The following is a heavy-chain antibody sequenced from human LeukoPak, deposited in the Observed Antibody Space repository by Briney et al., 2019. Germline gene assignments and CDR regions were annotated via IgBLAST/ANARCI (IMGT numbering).Heavy chain of an antibody. CDR1: GFTVSSNY. CDR3: AKDSSGYSYGYAAYFDY. CDR2: ISGSGGST. V-gene: IGHV3-23*01. Sequence: GGSLRLSCAASGFTVSSNYMSWVRQAPGKGLEWVSVISGSGGSTYYADSVKGRFTIARDNSKNTLYLQMNSLRAEDTAVYYCAKDSSGYSYGYAAYFDYWGQGTLVTVSS. J-gene: IGHJ4*02. D-gene: IGHD5-18*01.